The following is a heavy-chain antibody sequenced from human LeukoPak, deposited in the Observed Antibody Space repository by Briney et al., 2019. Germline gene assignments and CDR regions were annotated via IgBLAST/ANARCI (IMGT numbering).Heavy chain of an antibody. CDR3: AKVPPAWYDSSEYYFDY. D-gene: IGHD3-22*01. J-gene: IGHJ4*02. V-gene: IGHV3-23*01. CDR1: GFTFSSYA. Sequence: GGSLRLSCAASGFTFSSYAMSWVRPAPGKGLEWVSAISGSGGSTYYADSVKGRFTISRDNSKNTLYLQMNSLRAEDTAVYYCAKVPPAWYDSSEYYFDYWGQGTLVTVSS. CDR2: ISGSGGST.